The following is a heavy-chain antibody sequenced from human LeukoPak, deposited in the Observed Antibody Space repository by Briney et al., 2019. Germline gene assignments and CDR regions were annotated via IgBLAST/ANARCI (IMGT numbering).Heavy chain of an antibody. D-gene: IGHD3-22*01. J-gene: IGHJ4*02. CDR3: ARPSSDSSGYYPTFDY. V-gene: IGHV3-53*01. CDR1: GFTVSSNY. CDR2: IYSGGST. Sequence: PGGSLRLSCAASGFTVSSNYMSWVRQAPGKGLEWVSVIYSGGSTYYADSVKGRFTISRDNSKNTLYLQMNSLRAEDTAVYCCARPSSDSSGYYPTFDYWGQGTLVTVSS.